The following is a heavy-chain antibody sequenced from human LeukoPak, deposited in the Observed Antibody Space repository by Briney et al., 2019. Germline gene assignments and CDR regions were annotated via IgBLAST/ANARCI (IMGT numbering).Heavy chain of an antibody. V-gene: IGHV4-61*02. J-gene: IGHJ4*02. D-gene: IGHD6-19*01. Sequence: SETLSLTCTVSGGSISSGSYYWSWIRQPAGKGLEWIGRIYTSGSTNYNPSLKSRVTISVDTSKNQFSLKLSSVTAADTAVYYCARGITVAPGYWGQGTLVTVSS. CDR2: IYTSGST. CDR1: GGSISSGSYY. CDR3: ARGITVAPGY.